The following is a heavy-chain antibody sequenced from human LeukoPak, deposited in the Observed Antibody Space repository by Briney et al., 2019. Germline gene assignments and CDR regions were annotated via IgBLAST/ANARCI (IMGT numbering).Heavy chain of an antibody. Sequence: GASVKVSCKASGYTFGSYDITWVRQAPGQGLEWMGWISAHNGNTKYAQKLQGRVTMTTDTSTGTAYMELRSLRSDDTAVYYCARDRDIVVVPAEEPWGQGTLVTVSS. CDR3: ARDRDIVVVPAEEP. V-gene: IGHV1-18*01. J-gene: IGHJ5*02. CDR2: ISAHNGNT. CDR1: GYTFGSYD. D-gene: IGHD2-2*01.